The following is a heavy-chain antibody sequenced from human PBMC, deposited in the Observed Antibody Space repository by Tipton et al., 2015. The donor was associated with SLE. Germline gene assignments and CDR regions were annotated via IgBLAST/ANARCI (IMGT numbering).Heavy chain of an antibody. CDR3: ARYGSGWYLDS. Sequence: TLSLTCTVSGGSISSSSYYWGWIRQPPGKGLEWIGFIYSSGSTNYNPSLKSRVTISVDTSKNQFSLQLNFVTPEDTAVYYCARYGSGWYLDSWGQGTLVTVSA. D-gene: IGHD6-25*01. V-gene: IGHV4-61*05. J-gene: IGHJ4*02. CDR1: GGSISSSSYY. CDR2: IYSSGST.